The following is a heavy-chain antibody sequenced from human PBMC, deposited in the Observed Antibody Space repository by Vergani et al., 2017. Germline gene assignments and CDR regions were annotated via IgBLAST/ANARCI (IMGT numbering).Heavy chain of an antibody. CDR3: AKMYLTGPRGVVPGDDAFDI. CDR1: GFTFDDYA. D-gene: IGHD1-20*01. CDR2: ISWNSGSI. Sequence: EVQLVESGGGLVQPGRSLRLSCAASGFTFDDYAMHWVRQAPGKGLEWVSGISWNSGSIGYADSVKGRFTISRDTSKNTLYLQMNSLRAEDTAVYYCAKMYLTGPRGVVPGDDAFDIWGQGTMVTVSS. J-gene: IGHJ3*02. V-gene: IGHV3-9*01.